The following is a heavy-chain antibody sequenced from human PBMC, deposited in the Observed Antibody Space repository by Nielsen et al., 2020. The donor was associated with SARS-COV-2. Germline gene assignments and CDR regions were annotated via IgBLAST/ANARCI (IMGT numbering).Heavy chain of an antibody. J-gene: IGHJ4*02. D-gene: IGHD3-9*01. Sequence: SGPTLVKPTQTLTLTCTFSGFSLSTSGMCVSWIRQLPGKALEWLARIDWDDDKYYSTSLKTRLTISKDTSKNQVVLTMTNMDPVDTATYYCARTYYDILTGYYFPFDYWGQGTLVTVSS. CDR1: GFSLSTSGMC. V-gene: IGHV2-70*11. CDR3: ARTYYDILTGYYFPFDY. CDR2: IDWDDDK.